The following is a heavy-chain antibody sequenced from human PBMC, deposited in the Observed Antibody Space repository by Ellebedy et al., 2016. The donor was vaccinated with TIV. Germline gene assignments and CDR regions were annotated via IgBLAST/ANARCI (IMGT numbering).Heavy chain of an antibody. J-gene: IGHJ4*02. Sequence: GGSLRLXXAASGFTFSSYAMHWVRQAPGKGLEWVAVISYDGSNKYYADSVKGRFTISRDNSKNTLYLQMNSLRAEDTAVYYCARESMPYCGGDCYSSYWGQGTLVTVSS. D-gene: IGHD2-21*02. CDR2: ISYDGSNK. V-gene: IGHV3-30-3*01. CDR1: GFTFSSYA. CDR3: ARESMPYCGGDCYSSY.